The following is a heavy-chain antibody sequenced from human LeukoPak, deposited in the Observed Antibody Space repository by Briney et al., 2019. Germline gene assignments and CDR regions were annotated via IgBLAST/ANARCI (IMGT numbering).Heavy chain of an antibody. CDR2: ISGSGGST. D-gene: IGHD3-3*01. J-gene: IGHJ6*03. CDR3: AKGHLGDYDFWSGYPYYYYMDV. CDR1: GFTFSSYA. V-gene: IGHV3-23*01. Sequence: GGSPRLSCAASGFTFSSYAMSWVRQAPGKGLEWVSAISGSGGSTYYADSVKGRFTISRDNSKNTLYLQMNSLRAEDTAVYYCAKGHLGDYDFWSGYPYYYYMDVWGKGTTVTVSS.